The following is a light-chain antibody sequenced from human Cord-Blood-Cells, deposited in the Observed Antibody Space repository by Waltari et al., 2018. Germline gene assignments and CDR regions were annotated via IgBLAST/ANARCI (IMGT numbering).Light chain of an antibody. V-gene: IGKV1-5*03. CDR1: QSISSG. Sequence: DIQMTQSPSTLSASVGDRVTITCRASQSISSGSAWYQQKPGKAPKLLIYKASSLESGVPSRFSGSGSGTEFTLTISSLQPDDFATYDCQQYNSYPWTFGQGTTVEIK. J-gene: IGKJ1*01. CDR2: KAS. CDR3: QQYNSYPWT.